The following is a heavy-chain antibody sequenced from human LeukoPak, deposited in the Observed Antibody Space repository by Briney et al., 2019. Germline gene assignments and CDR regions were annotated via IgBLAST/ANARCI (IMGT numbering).Heavy chain of an antibody. V-gene: IGHV3-23*01. D-gene: IGHD3-10*01. J-gene: IGHJ3*02. Sequence: GGSLRLSCAASRFTLSSYALSWVRQAAGKGVEGVSSISGSGGRPYYTASLKGRVTLSPDNSKKALFVQMNSMRAQTTALYYSSIRESWALDIWGQGTMVTVSS. CDR3: SIRESWALDI. CDR1: RFTLSSYA. CDR2: ISGSGGRP.